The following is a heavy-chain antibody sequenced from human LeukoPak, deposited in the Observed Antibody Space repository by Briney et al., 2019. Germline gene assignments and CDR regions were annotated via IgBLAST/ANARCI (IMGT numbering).Heavy chain of an antibody. CDR2: ISSSGSTI. J-gene: IGHJ4*02. Sequence: GGSLRLSCAASGFTFSSYAMSWVRQAPGKGLEWVSYISSSGSTIYYADSVKGRFTISRDNSKNTLYLQMNSLRAEDTAVYYCARDQMARGGEGDYWGQGTLVTVSS. CDR1: GFTFSSYA. D-gene: IGHD3-10*01. V-gene: IGHV3-23*01. CDR3: ARDQMARGGEGDY.